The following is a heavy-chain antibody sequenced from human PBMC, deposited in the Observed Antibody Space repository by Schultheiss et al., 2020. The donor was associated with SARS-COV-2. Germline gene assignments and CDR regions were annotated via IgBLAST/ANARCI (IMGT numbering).Heavy chain of an antibody. J-gene: IGHJ4*02. D-gene: IGHD6-19*01. V-gene: IGHV3-23*01. CDR2: ISGSGGST. CDR3: ARTVAGTG. Sequence: GESLKISCAASGFTFSSYAMSWVRQAPGKGLEWVSAISGSGGSTYYADSVKGRFTISRDNSKNTLYLQMNSLRAEDTAVYYCARTVAGTGWGQGTLVTVSS. CDR1: GFTFSSYA.